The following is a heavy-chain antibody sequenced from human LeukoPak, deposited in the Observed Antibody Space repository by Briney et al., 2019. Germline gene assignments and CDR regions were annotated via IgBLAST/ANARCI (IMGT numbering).Heavy chain of an antibody. V-gene: IGHV3-21*01. Sequence: GGSLRLSCAASGFTFSSYSMNWVRQAPGKGLEWVSSISSSSSYIYYADSVKGRFTISRDNAKNSLCLQMNSLRAEDTAVYYCAGGSGTTVTYDAFDIWGQGTMVTVSS. D-gene: IGHD4-17*01. CDR2: ISSSSSYI. CDR1: GFTFSSYS. J-gene: IGHJ3*02. CDR3: AGGSGTTVTYDAFDI.